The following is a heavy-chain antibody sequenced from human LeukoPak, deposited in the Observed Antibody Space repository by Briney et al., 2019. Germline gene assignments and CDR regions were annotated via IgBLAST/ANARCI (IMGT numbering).Heavy chain of an antibody. CDR2: IRSKANSYAT. V-gene: IGHV3-73*01. D-gene: IGHD6-19*01. J-gene: IGHJ6*03. Sequence: GGSLRLSCAASGFTYSGSAMHWVRQASGKGLEWVGRIRSKANSYATAYAASVKGRFTISRDDSKNTAYLQMNSLKTEDTAVYYCTRRVRGAVAGTRTLAPHYYYYYMDVWGKGTTVTVSS. CDR3: TRRVRGAVAGTRTLAPHYYYYYMDV. CDR1: GFTYSGSA.